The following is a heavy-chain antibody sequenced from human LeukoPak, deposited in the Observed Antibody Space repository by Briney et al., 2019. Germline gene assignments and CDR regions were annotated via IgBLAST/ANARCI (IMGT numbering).Heavy chain of an antibody. J-gene: IGHJ4*02. V-gene: IGHV3-48*01. D-gene: IGHD1-7*01. CDR1: GFTFSSYS. CDR2: ISSSSNFI. Sequence: PGGSLRLSCGASGFTFSSYSMNWVRQAPGKGLEWLAYISSSSNFIYYADSVKGRLTISRDNAKNSLYLQMYSLRAEDTAVYYCARIGGGGTDFDYWGQGALVTVSS. CDR3: ARIGGGGTDFDY.